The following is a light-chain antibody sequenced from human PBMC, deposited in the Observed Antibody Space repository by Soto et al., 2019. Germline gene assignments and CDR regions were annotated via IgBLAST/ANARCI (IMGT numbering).Light chain of an antibody. J-gene: IGLJ2*01. Sequence: QSALTQPPSASGSPGQSVTISCTGTSSDVGGYKYVSWYQQHPGKAPKLIISEASKRPSGVPDRISGSKSGNTASLTVSGLQAEDEAYYYCSSYSGTNNLVFGGGTKLTVL. CDR3: SSYSGTNNLV. CDR1: SSDVGGYKY. V-gene: IGLV2-8*01. CDR2: EAS.